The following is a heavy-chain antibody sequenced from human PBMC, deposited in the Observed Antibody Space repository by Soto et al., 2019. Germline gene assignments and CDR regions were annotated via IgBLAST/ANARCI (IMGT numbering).Heavy chain of an antibody. V-gene: IGHV3-30-3*01. D-gene: IGHD3-9*01. CDR2: ISYDGSDK. J-gene: IGHJ6*02. Sequence: QVQLVESGGGVVQPGRSLRLSCAASGFPFSSYAMHWVRQAPGKGLEWVTLISYDGSDKYYAESVEGRFTISRDNSKNTVDLHMNRIRSEDTALYYCARRYHILTVQHLHYDMAVWGQGTTVTVSS. CDR1: GFPFSSYA. CDR3: ARRYHILTVQHLHYDMAV.